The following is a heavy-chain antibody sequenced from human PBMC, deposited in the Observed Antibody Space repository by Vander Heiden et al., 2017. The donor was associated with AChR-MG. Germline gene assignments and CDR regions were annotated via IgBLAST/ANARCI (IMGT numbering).Heavy chain of an antibody. CDR2: INHSGST. CDR1: AGSFSGYY. V-gene: IGHV4-34*01. Sequence: QVQLQQWGAGLLKPSETLSLTCAVYAGSFSGYYWGWIRQPPGKGLEWIGEINHSGSTNYNPSLKSRVTISVDTSKNQFSLKLSSVTAADTAVYYCARLLEVVVAAPFDYWGQGTLVTVSS. CDR3: ARLLEVVVAAPFDY. J-gene: IGHJ4*02. D-gene: IGHD2-15*01.